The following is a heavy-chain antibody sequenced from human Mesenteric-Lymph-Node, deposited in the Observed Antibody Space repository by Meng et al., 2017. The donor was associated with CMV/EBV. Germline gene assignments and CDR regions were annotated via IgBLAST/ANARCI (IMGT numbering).Heavy chain of an antibody. D-gene: IGHD3-16*01. J-gene: IGHJ4*02. V-gene: IGHV3-15*01. CDR1: GFTFSNAW. Sequence: GGSLRLSCAASGFTFSNAWMSWVRQAPGKGLEWVGRIKTKTDGGTTDYAAPVKGRFTISRDDSKNTLYLQMNSLKTEDTAMYYCSTHRGGAGAYWGQGTLVTVSS. CDR2: IKTKTDGGTT. CDR3: STHRGGAGAY.